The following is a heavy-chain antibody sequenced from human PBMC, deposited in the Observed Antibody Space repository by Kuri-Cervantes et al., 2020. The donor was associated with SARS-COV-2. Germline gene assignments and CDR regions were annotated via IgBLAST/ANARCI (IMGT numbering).Heavy chain of an antibody. CDR1: GFIFSDYY. Sequence: GESLKISCTASGFIFSDYYMTWIRQAPGKGLEWVSNIGPSGTTKYYADSVKGRFTISRDNSKNTLYLQMNSLRAEDTAVYYCARDRMEYQLLWGDWNDAFDIWGQGTMVTVSS. CDR2: IGPSGTTK. J-gene: IGHJ3*02. CDR3: ARDRMEYQLLWGDWNDAFDI. V-gene: IGHV3-11*04. D-gene: IGHD2-2*01.